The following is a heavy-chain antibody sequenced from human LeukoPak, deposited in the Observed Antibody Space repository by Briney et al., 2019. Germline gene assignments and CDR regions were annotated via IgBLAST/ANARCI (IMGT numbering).Heavy chain of an antibody. J-gene: IGHJ5*02. V-gene: IGHV4-34*01. CDR1: GGSFSGYY. Sequence: SETLSLTCAVYGGSFSGYYWSWIRQPPGKGLEWIGEINHSGSTNYNPSLKSRVTISVDTSKNQFSLKLSSVTAADTAVYYCARRSLRPIGFDPWGQGTLVTVSS. CDR3: ARRSLRPIGFDP. CDR2: INHSGST.